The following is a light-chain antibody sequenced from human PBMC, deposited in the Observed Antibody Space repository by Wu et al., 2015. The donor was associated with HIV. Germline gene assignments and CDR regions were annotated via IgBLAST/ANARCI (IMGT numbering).Light chain of an antibody. Sequence: QKPREKPRKLLIYGAFHFTRVGSRSRFSGSGSDTDFTLTISSLQPEDFATYYCLQDYTYPRITFGQGTRLEIK. CDR2: GAF. V-gene: IGKV1-6*01. CDR3: LQDYTYPRIT. J-gene: IGKJ5*01.